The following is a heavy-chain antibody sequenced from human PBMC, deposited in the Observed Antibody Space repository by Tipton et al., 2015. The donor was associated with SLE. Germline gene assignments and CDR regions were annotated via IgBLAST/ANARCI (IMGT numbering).Heavy chain of an antibody. CDR3: AKTPPWYFDL. Sequence: TLSLTCAVYGGSFSGYYWTWIRQPPGKGLEWIGEINHSGSTNYNPALESRVTISVDTSKNQFSLKLSSVTAADTAVYYCAKTPPWYFDLWGRGTLVTVSS. CDR2: INHSGST. J-gene: IGHJ2*01. CDR1: GGSFSGYY. V-gene: IGHV4-34*01.